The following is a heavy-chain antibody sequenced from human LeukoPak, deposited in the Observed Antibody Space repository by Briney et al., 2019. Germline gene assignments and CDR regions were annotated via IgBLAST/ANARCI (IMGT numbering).Heavy chain of an antibody. Sequence: GGSLRLSCAASGFTFSSYGMHWVRQAPGKGLEWVAVIWYDGSNKYYADSVKGRFTISRDNSKNTLYLQMNSLRAEDTAVYYCAREAGITIFFYYYDGMDVWGKGTTVTVSS. CDR2: IWYDGSNK. CDR1: GFTFSSYG. J-gene: IGHJ6*04. D-gene: IGHD3-9*01. V-gene: IGHV3-33*01. CDR3: AREAGITIFFYYYDGMDV.